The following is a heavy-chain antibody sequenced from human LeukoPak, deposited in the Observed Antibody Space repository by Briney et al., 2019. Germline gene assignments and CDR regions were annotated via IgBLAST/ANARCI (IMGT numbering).Heavy chain of an antibody. J-gene: IGHJ6*02. Sequence: ASVKVSCKASGYTFTSYGISWVRQAPGQGLEWMGWISAYNGNTNYAQKLQGRVTITTDTSTSTAYMELRSLRSDDTAVYYCARAGGITMVRGVILGGYYYGMDVWGQGTTVTVSS. CDR2: ISAYNGNT. D-gene: IGHD3-10*01. V-gene: IGHV1-18*01. CDR1: GYTFTSYG. CDR3: ARAGGITMVRGVILGGYYYGMDV.